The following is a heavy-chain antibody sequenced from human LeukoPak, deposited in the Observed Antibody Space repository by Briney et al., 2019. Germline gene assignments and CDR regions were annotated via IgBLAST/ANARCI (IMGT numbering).Heavy chain of an antibody. J-gene: IGHJ4*02. CDR3: AKSDSRRITMVRGVPSCFDY. D-gene: IGHD3-10*01. Sequence: GGSLRLSCAASGFTFSSYAMSWVRQAPGKGLEWVSAISGSGGSTYYADSVKGRFTISRDNSKNTLYLQMNSLRAEDTAVYYCAKSDSRRITMVRGVPSCFDYWGQGTLVTVSS. CDR2: ISGSGGST. CDR1: GFTFSSYA. V-gene: IGHV3-23*01.